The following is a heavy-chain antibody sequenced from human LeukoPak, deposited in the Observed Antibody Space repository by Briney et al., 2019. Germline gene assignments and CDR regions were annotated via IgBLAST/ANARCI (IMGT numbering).Heavy chain of an antibody. CDR1: GYTFTVHY. Sequence: GASVTVSCTASGYTFTVHYINWVRQAPGQGLEWMGWINPYNGGTNYAQKIQGRVTMTSDTSTSTAYMELSRVTSDDTAVYYCARDRLQYGLDVWGQGTTVTVSS. J-gene: IGHJ6*02. CDR3: ARDRLQYGLDV. CDR2: INPYNGGT. V-gene: IGHV1-2*02.